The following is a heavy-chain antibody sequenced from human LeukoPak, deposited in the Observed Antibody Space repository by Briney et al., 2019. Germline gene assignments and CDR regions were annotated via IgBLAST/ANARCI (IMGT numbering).Heavy chain of an antibody. CDR3: AREAGWVLGTHFDY. CDR1: GGSISSYY. CDR2: IYTSGST. D-gene: IGHD1-1*01. J-gene: IGHJ4*02. V-gene: IGHV4-4*07. Sequence: SETLSLTYTVSGGSISSYYWSWIRQPAGKGLEWIGRIYTSGSTNYNPSLKSRVTMSVDTSKNQFSLKLSSVTAADTAVYYCAREAGWVLGTHFDYWGQGTLVTVSS.